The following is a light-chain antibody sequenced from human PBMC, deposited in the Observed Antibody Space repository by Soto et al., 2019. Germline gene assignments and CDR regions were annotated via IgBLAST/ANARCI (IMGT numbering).Light chain of an antibody. Sequence: DIHMTQSPSTLSASVGDRVTITCRASQSISTHLAWYQQKPGDAPNLLIYEASTLQSGVPSRFSGSSSGTDFTLTVSSLQPDDFASYYCQRYADYPLAFGQGTKVDIK. J-gene: IGKJ2*01. V-gene: IGKV1-5*01. CDR2: EAS. CDR1: QSISTH. CDR3: QRYADYPLA.